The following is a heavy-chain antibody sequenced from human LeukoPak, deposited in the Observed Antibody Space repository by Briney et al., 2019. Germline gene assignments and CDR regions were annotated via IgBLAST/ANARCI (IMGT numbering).Heavy chain of an antibody. J-gene: IGHJ4*02. CDR1: GYTFTGYY. D-gene: IGHD3-22*01. CDR3: ARDHYYDSSLSSDY. CDR2: INPNSGGT. V-gene: IGHV1-2*02. Sequence: ASVKVSCKASGYTFTGYYMHWVRQAPGQGLEWMGWINPNSGGTNYAQKFQGRVTMTRDTSITTAYMELSRLRSDDTAVYYCARDHYYDSSLSSDYWGQGTLVTVSS.